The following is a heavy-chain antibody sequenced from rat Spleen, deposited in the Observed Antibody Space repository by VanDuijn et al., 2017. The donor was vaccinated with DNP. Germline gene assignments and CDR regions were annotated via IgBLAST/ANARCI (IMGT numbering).Heavy chain of an antibody. Sequence: EVQLVESGGGLVQPGRSLKLSCAASGFTFSDFYMAWVRQAPRKGLEWVTTISTSGRKTYYPDSVKGRFTISRDNTKSSLYLQMDSLRSEDTATYYCTTDGYSSYSPLDYWGQGVMVTISS. CDR2: ISTSGRKT. CDR1: GFTFSDFY. V-gene: IGHV5-20*01. CDR3: TTDGYSSYSPLDY. J-gene: IGHJ2*01. D-gene: IGHD1-2*01.